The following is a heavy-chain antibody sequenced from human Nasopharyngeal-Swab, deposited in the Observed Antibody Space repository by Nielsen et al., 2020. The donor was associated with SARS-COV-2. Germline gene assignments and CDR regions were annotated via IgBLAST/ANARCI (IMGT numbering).Heavy chain of an antibody. Sequence: GESLKISCAASGFTFSSYWMSWVRQAPGKGLEWAANIKQDGSEKYYVDSVKGRFTISRDNAKNSLYLQMNSLRAEDTAVYYCARDRYYYGSGSLDYWGQGTLVTVSS. J-gene: IGHJ4*02. V-gene: IGHV3-7*01. CDR1: GFTFSSYW. D-gene: IGHD3-10*01. CDR3: ARDRYYYGSGSLDY. CDR2: IKQDGSEK.